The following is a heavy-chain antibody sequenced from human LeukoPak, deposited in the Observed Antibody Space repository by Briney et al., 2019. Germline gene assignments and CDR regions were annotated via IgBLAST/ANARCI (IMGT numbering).Heavy chain of an antibody. CDR1: GFTFTTHN. V-gene: IGHV3-48*01. J-gene: IGHJ5*02. CDR3: AREGIIREEVRNWFDP. CDR2: ISSDSGLI. Sequence: GGSLRLSCAASGFTFTTHNMDWVRQAPGKGLEWVSFISSDSGLIYYADSVKGRFTISRDNAKNSLYLQMNSLTAEDTAVYYCAREGIIREEVRNWFDPWGQGTLVTVSS. D-gene: IGHD2-15*01.